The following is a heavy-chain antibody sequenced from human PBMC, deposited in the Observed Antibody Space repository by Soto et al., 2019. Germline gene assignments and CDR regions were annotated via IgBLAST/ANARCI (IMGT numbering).Heavy chain of an antibody. V-gene: IGHV3-23*01. Sequence: EVQLLESGGGLVQPGGSLRLSCAASGFTFSSYAMSWVRQAPGKGLEWVSAISGSGGSTYYADSVKGRFTISRDNSKNTQHLQMNSRRAEDTVVYYCAKDLRRGSGGSCYYYFDYWGQGTLVTVSS. D-gene: IGHD2-15*01. CDR2: ISGSGGST. J-gene: IGHJ4*02. CDR1: GFTFSSYA. CDR3: AKDLRRGSGGSCYYYFDY.